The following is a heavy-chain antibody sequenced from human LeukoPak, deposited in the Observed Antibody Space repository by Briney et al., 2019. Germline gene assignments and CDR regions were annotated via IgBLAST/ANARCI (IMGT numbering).Heavy chain of an antibody. CDR3: AKYLIRALDS. J-gene: IGHJ4*02. CDR2: ISQDGSNR. Sequence: PGGSLRLSCVASGFSFSGFWMSWVRQAPGKGLEWVGHISQDGSNRGYVASVEGRFTISRDNPKNSLFLQMNSLRAEDTAVYFCAKYLIRALDSWGQGTLVTVPS. V-gene: IGHV3-7*01. CDR1: GFSFSGFW. D-gene: IGHD3-10*01.